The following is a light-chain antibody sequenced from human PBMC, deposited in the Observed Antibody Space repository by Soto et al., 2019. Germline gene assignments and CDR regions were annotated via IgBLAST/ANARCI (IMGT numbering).Light chain of an antibody. V-gene: IGLV1-51*01. J-gene: IGLJ1*01. CDR2: DNY. CDR1: SSNIGKNF. Sequence: QSVLTQSPSVSAAPGQEVTISCSGTSSNIGKNFVSWYQQLPGTAPKLLIYDNYKRPSGIPDRFSGSKSGTSATLGITGLQTGDEAVYYCGTWDSSLSGGLYVFGSGTKVTVL. CDR3: GTWDSSLSGGLYV.